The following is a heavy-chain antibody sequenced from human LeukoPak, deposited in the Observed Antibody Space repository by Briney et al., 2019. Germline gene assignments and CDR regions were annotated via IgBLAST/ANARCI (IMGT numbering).Heavy chain of an antibody. CDR3: VREFWYHFHN. D-gene: IGHD6-13*01. J-gene: IGHJ4*02. V-gene: IGHV3-11*04. CDR2: ISSDGTAN. Sequence: PGGSLRLFCAASGFIFSDYYMSWIRQAPGKGLEFVSYISSDGTANYYADSVKGRFTISGDNAQNSVYLEMTNLRAEDTAVYYCVREFWYHFHNWGQGTVVTVSS. CDR1: GFIFSDYY.